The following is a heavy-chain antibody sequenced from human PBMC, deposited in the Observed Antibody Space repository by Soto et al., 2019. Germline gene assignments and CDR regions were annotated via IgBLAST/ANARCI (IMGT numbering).Heavy chain of an antibody. J-gene: IGHJ6*02. V-gene: IGHV4-59*01. D-gene: IGHD4-17*01. CDR1: GGSISSYY. Sequence: SETLSLTCTVSGGSISSYYWSWIRQPPGKGLEWIGYIYYSGSTNYNPSLKSRVTISVDTSKNQFSLKLSSVTAADTAVYYCARDYTVTARYGMDVWGQGTTVTVSS. CDR2: IYYSGST. CDR3: ARDYTVTARYGMDV.